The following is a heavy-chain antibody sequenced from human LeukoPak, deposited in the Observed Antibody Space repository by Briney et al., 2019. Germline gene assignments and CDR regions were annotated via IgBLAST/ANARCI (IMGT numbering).Heavy chain of an antibody. V-gene: IGHV4-59*12. CDR1: GGSISNYY. J-gene: IGHJ5*02. D-gene: IGHD6-13*01. CDR2: ISYSGST. CDR3: ARDWEAPYSSSWGGSWFDP. Sequence: SETLSLTCTVSGGSISNYYWNWIRQPPGKGLEWIGYISYSGSTNYNPSLKSRVTISVDTSKNQFSLKLSSVTAADTAVYYCARDWEAPYSSSWGGSWFDPWGQGTLVTVSS.